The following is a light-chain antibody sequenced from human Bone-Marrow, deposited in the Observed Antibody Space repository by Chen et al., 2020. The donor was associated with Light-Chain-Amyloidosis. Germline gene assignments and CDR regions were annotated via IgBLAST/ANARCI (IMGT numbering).Light chain of an antibody. CDR2: DND. CDR3: GSWDTRLVGWA. CDR1: GSNIGMNF. V-gene: IGLV1-51*01. Sequence: QSVLTQPPSVSAAPGQTVTISCSGTGSNIGMNFVFWYQQIPGTAPKPLIYDNDKRPSGIPDRFSACKSVPSATLGITGLRTGDEAKCVCGSWDTRLVGWAFGGGTKVTVL. J-gene: IGLJ3*02.